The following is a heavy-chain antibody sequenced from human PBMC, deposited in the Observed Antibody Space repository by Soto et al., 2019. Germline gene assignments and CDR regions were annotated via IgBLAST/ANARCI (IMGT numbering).Heavy chain of an antibody. Sequence: GASVKVSCKASGYTFTSYYMHWVRQAPGQGLEWMGIINPSGGSTSYAQKFQGRVTMTRDTSTSTVYMELSSLRSEDTAVYYCARDSRAVAGDARLGKFDYRGQGTLVTVSS. CDR1: GYTFTSYY. CDR2: INPSGGST. D-gene: IGHD6-19*01. V-gene: IGHV1-46*01. J-gene: IGHJ4*02. CDR3: ARDSRAVAGDARLGKFDY.